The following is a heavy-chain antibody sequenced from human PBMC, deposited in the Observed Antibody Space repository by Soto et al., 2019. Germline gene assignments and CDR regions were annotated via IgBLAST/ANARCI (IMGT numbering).Heavy chain of an antibody. CDR3: ARRWLYSSSWSHLDY. Sequence: HPGGSLRLSCAASGFTFSSYSMTWVRQAPGKGLEWVSYISSSSSTIFYADSVKGRFTISRDNAKNSLYLQMSSLRAEDTAVYYYARRWLYSSSWSHLDYWGQGTLVTVSS. D-gene: IGHD6-13*01. CDR1: GFTFSSYS. J-gene: IGHJ4*02. CDR2: ISSSSSTI. V-gene: IGHV3-48*01.